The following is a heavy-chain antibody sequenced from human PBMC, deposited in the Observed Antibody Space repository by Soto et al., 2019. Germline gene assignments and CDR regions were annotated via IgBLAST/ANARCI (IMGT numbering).Heavy chain of an antibody. J-gene: IGHJ4*02. CDR1: GFTFSNYA. D-gene: IGHD6-6*01. CDR2: ISGSGGSR. V-gene: IGHV3-23*01. Sequence: GGSLRLSCAASGFTFSNYAMSWVRQAPGKGLEWVSGISGSGGSRHYADSVKGRFTNSRDNTKNTLYLQMNSLRAEDTAVYYCDKSGSSLTFDYWGQGTLVTVSS. CDR3: DKSGSSLTFDY.